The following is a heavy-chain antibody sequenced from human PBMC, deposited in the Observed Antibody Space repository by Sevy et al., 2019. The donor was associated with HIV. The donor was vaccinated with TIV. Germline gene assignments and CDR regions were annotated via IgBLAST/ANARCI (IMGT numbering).Heavy chain of an antibody. V-gene: IGHV4-59*01. J-gene: IGHJ6*02. CDR2: IYYSGIT. Sequence: SETLSLTCTVSGDSISSSYWSWIRQPPGKGLEWIGYIYYSGITNSNHSAKSRVTISRDMSKNQFSLKLSSVTAADTAVYYCARGSQYYYAMDVWGQGTTVTVSS. CDR3: ARGSQYYYAMDV. CDR1: GDSISSSY.